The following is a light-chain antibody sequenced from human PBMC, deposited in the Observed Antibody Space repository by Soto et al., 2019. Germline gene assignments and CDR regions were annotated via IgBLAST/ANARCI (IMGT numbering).Light chain of an antibody. CDR1: SSDIGSYNL. Sequence: QSALTQPASVSGSPGQSITISCNGTSSDIGSYNLVSWYQQHPGKAPKLMIYEGSKRPSGVSNRFSGSKSGNTASLTISGLQAEDEADYSCSSLAGSGTIFGGGPNLPAL. CDR3: SSLAGSGTI. J-gene: IGLJ2*01. CDR2: EGS. V-gene: IGLV2-23*01.